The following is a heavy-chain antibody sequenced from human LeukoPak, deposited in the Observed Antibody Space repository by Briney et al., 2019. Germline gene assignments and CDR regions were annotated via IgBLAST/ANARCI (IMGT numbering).Heavy chain of an antibody. CDR3: ARQRQGSFDY. Sequence: PGGSLRLSCAASGFTFSSYNMNWVRQAPGKGLEWISFISSSSPIYYADSVKGRFTISRDNAKNSLYLQMNSLRDEDTAVFYCARQRQGSFDYWGQGTLVTVSS. CDR1: GFTFSSYN. D-gene: IGHD2-15*01. J-gene: IGHJ4*02. V-gene: IGHV3-48*02. CDR2: ISSSSPI.